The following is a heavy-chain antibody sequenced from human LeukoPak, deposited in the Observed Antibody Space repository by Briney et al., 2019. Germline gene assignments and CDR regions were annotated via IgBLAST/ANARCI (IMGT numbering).Heavy chain of an antibody. CDR1: GGTFSSYA. CDR3: ARGRKIAAAALYYYYGMDV. Sequence: GASVKVSCKASGGTFSSYAISWVRQAPGQGLEWMGWMNPNSGNTGYAQKFQGRVTMTRNTSISTAYMELSSLRSEDTAVYYCARGRKIAAAALYYYYGMDVWGQGTTVTVSS. D-gene: IGHD6-13*01. J-gene: IGHJ6*02. CDR2: MNPNSGNT. V-gene: IGHV1-8*02.